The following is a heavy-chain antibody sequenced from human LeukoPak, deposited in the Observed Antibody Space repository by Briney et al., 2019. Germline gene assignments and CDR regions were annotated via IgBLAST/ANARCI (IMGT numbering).Heavy chain of an antibody. V-gene: IGHV3-7*05. CDR3: ARGYCSGGSCYSKVLDV. D-gene: IGHD2-15*01. CDR2: IKGDGSET. CDR1: GITFSNYW. J-gene: IGHJ6*02. Sequence: PGGSLRLSCAASGITFSNYWMNWVRQAPGKGLEWVANIKGDGSETYYVDSVKGRFTISRDNAKHSLYLQMNSLRAEDTAMYYCARGYCSGGSCYSKVLDVWGQGTTVTVSS.